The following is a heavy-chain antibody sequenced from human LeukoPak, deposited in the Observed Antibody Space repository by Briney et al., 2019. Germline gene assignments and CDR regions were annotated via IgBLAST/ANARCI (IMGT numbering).Heavy chain of an antibody. V-gene: IGHV5-51*01. J-gene: IGHJ3*02. CDR3: ARQRWGAVAGNAFDI. CDR1: GYSFTSYW. Sequence: GESLKISCKGSGYSFTSYWIGWVRQMPGKGLEWMGIIYPGDSDTRYSPSFQGQVTISADKSISTAYLQWSSLKASDTAMYYCARQRWGAVAGNAFDIWGQGTTVTVSS. CDR2: IYPGDSDT. D-gene: IGHD6-19*01.